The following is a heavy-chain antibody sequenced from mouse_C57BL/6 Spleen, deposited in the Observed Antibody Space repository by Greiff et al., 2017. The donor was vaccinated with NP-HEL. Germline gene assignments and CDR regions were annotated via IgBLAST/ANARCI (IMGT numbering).Heavy chain of an antibody. D-gene: IGHD2-1*01. J-gene: IGHJ4*01. CDR2: IYPGDGDT. CDR3: ARSHLLSDAMDY. CDR1: GYAFSSYW. V-gene: IGHV1-80*01. Sequence: VQLQQSGAELVKPGASVKISCKASGYAFSSYWMNWVKQRPGKGLEWIGQIYPGDGDTNYNGKFKGKATLTADKSSSTAYMQLSSLTSEDSAVYFCARSHLLSDAMDYWGQGTSVTVSS.